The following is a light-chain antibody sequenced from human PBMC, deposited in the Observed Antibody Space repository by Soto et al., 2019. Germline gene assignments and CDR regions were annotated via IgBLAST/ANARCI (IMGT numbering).Light chain of an antibody. CDR3: CSYAGTTTWV. CDR2: EVT. V-gene: IGLV2-23*02. Sequence: QSALTQPASVSGSPGQSITISCTGTSSAVGSHNFVSWYQQRPGKAPKLMIFEVTKRPSGVSSRFSASKSGNTASLTISGVQAEDEADYYCCSYAGTTTWVFGGGTKLTVL. CDR1: SSAVGSHNF. J-gene: IGLJ3*02.